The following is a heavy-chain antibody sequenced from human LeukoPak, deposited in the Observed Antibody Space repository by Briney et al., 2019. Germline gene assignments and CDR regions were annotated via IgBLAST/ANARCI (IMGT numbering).Heavy chain of an antibody. D-gene: IGHD3-22*01. J-gene: IGHJ4*02. CDR1: GGSISSGSYY. CDR3: ASGLGVYYDSSGYELGY. Sequence: SETLSLTSTVSGGSISSGSYYWSWIRQPAGKGLEWIGRIYTSGSTNYNPSLKSRVTISVDTSKNQFSLKLSSVTAADTAVYYCASGLGVYYDSSGYELGYWGQGTLVTVSS. CDR2: IYTSGST. V-gene: IGHV4-61*02.